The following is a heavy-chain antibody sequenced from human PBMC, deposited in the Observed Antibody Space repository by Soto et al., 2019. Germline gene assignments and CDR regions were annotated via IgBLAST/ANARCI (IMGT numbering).Heavy chain of an antibody. V-gene: IGHV3-33*01. D-gene: IGHD1-26*01. Sequence: QVQLVESGGGVVQPGRSLRLSCAASGFTFRNYGMHWVRQAPGKGLEWVAVIWFDGSNENYADSVKGRFSISRDNSKGTLYVEMNSLRAEDTAVYYCARDPAHSVRHFDYWGQGTLVTVSS. CDR2: IWFDGSNE. CDR1: GFTFRNYG. J-gene: IGHJ4*02. CDR3: ARDPAHSVRHFDY.